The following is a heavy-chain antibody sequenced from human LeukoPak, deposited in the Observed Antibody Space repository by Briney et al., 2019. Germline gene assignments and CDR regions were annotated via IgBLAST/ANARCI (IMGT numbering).Heavy chain of an antibody. D-gene: IGHD4-23*01. J-gene: IGHJ5*02. CDR1: GGSISSYY. CDR2: IYTSGST. CDR3: ARDSTVESEFDP. V-gene: IGHV4-4*07. Sequence: SETLSLTCTVSGGSISSYYWSWIRHPAGKGLEWIGRIYTSGSTNYNPSLKSRVTTSVDTSKNQFSLKLSSVAAAATAVYYCARDSTVESEFDPWGQGTLVTVSS.